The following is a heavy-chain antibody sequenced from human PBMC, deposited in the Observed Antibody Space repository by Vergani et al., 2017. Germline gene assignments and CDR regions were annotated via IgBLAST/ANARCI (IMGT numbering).Heavy chain of an antibody. CDR2: INAGNGNT. D-gene: IGHD6-19*01. CDR1: GGTFSSYA. J-gene: IGHJ4*02. Sequence: QVQLVQSGAEVKKPGSSVKVSCKASGGTFSSYAMHWVRQAPGQRLEWMGWINAGNGNTKYSQKFQGRVTITRDTSASTAYMELSSLRSEDTAVYYCARDYPRIAVAGIADYWGQGTLVTVSS. CDR3: ARDYPRIAVAGIADY. V-gene: IGHV1-3*01.